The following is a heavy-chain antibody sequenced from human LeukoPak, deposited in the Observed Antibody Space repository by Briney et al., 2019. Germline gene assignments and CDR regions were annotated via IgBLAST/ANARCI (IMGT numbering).Heavy chain of an antibody. CDR1: GFTFSSYG. D-gene: IGHD3-22*01. Sequence: GRSLRLSCAASGFTFSSYGMHWVRQAPGKGLEWVAVISYDGSNKYYADSVKGRFTISRDNSKNTLYLQMNSLRAEDTAVYYCAKDVAAYYHDSSGYYARRGFDGYYFDYWGQGTLVTVSS. CDR2: ISYDGSNK. CDR3: AKDVAAYYHDSSGYYARRGFDGYYFDY. V-gene: IGHV3-30*18. J-gene: IGHJ4*02.